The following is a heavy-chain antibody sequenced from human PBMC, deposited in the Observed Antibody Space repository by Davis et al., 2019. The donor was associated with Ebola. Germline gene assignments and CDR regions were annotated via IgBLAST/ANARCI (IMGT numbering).Heavy chain of an antibody. Sequence: GESLKISCAASGFTFSSYGMHWVRQAPGKGLEWVAVIWYDGSNKYYADSVQGRFTISRDNSKNTLYLTMNSLGAEDTAVYYCARASSIYGDYLDYWGQGTLVTVSS. CDR3: ARASSIYGDYLDY. CDR2: IWYDGSNK. V-gene: IGHV3-33*01. J-gene: IGHJ4*02. CDR1: GFTFSSYG. D-gene: IGHD4-17*01.